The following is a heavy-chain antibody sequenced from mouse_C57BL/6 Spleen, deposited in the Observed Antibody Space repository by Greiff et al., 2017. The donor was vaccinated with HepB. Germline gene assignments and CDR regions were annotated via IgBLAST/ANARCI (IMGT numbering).Heavy chain of an antibody. J-gene: IGHJ4*01. D-gene: IGHD2-4*01. CDR1: GFTFTDYY. V-gene: IGHV7-3*01. CDR2: IRNKANGYTT. Sequence: EVKVVESGGGLVQPGGSLSLSCAASGFTFTDYYMSWVRQPPGKALEWLGFIRNKANGYTTEYSASVKGRFTISRDNSQSILYLQMNALRAEDSATHYCARYNYYDYPYAMDYWGQGTSVTVSS. CDR3: ARYNYYDYPYAMDY.